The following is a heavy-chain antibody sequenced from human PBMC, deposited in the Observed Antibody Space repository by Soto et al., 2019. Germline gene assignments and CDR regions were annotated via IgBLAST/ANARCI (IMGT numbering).Heavy chain of an antibody. CDR2: IYATGTT. Sequence: SETLSLTCTVSGASISGFYWSWIRKSAGKGLEWTGRIYATGTTDYNPSLKSRVMVSVDTSKKQFSLKLRSVTAADTAVYYCVRDGTKTLRDWFDPWGQGISVTVSS. D-gene: IGHD1-1*01. V-gene: IGHV4-4*07. CDR3: VRDGTKTLRDWFDP. CDR1: GASISGFY. J-gene: IGHJ5*02.